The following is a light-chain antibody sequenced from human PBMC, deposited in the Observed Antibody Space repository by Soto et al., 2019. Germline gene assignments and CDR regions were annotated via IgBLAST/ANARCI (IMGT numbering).Light chain of an antibody. CDR2: EVS. CDR1: SSDVGGHNY. Sequence: QSALTQSPSASGSPGQSVTFSCTGTSSDVGGHNYVSWYQHHPGKAPKLIIYEVSKRPSGVPDRFSGSKSANTASLTVSGLQAEDEAFYYCSSTAGNNNLVFGGGTKLTVL. V-gene: IGLV2-8*01. CDR3: SSTAGNNNLV. J-gene: IGLJ3*02.